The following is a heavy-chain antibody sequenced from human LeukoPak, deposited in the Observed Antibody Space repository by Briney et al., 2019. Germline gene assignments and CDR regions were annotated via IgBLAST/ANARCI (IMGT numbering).Heavy chain of an antibody. Sequence: TLSLTCTVSGGSISSGGYYWSWIRQHPGKGLEWIGYIYYSGSTYYNPPLKSRVTISVDTSKNQFSLKLSSVSAADTAVYYCALGITMVRGVRSEYFDYWGQGTLVTVSS. CDR3: ALGITMVRGVRSEYFDY. CDR2: IYYSGST. D-gene: IGHD3-10*01. CDR1: GGSISSGGYY. V-gene: IGHV4-31*03. J-gene: IGHJ4*02.